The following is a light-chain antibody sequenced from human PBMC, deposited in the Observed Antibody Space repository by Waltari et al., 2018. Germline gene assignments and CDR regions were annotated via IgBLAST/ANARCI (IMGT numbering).Light chain of an antibody. V-gene: IGKV3-20*01. CDR2: GAA. J-gene: IGKJ2*01. Sequence: EIVLTHSPGPLSFLPGERATLSCRASQSITSNYLAGFQQKPGQAPRLLIFGAAARAPGIPDRFSGSGSGTDFTLTISRLEPEDFAVYYCQQYNSYSLYTFGQGTKLEIK. CDR3: QQYNSYSLYT. CDR1: QSITSNY.